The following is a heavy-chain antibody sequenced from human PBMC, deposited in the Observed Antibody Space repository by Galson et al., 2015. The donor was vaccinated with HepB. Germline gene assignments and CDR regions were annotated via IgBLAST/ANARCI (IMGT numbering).Heavy chain of an antibody. J-gene: IGHJ4*02. V-gene: IGHV3-30*02. CDR1: GFTFSDYG. CDR3: AKDDDSYVVVDTGYFES. Sequence: SLRLSCAASGFTFSDYGIHWVRQAPGKGLEWVAFIRYDGRNKYYSDSVKGRFTISRDNSKNTLYLQMNSLRAEDTAIYYCAKDDDSYVVVDTGYFESWGQGTLVTVSS. CDR2: IRYDGRNK. D-gene: IGHD2-15*01.